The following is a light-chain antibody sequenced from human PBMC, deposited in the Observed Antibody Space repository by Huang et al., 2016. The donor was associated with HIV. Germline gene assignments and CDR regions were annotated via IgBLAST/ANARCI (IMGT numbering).Light chain of an antibody. CDR1: QSLYHGDDGGIH. Sequence: DIVMTQTPLFLSVTPGEPASISCNASQSLYHGDDGGIHLDWYVQKPGQAPHLLIYSLSFRASGVPDRFIGDGAGSEFTLKITRVEAEDAGVYYCMQRLQVPYTFGQGTKLHIK. CDR3: MQRLQVPYT. CDR2: SLS. V-gene: IGKV2-40*01. J-gene: IGKJ2*01.